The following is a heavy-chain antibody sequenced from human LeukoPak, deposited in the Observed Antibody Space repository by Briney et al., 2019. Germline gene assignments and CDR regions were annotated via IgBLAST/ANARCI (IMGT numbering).Heavy chain of an antibody. CDR1: GYTLTELS. Sequence: ASVKVSCKVSGYTLTELSMHWVRQAPGKGLEWMGGFDPEDGETIYAQKFQGRVTMTEDTSTDTAYMELSSLRSEDTAVYYCATDSSGWYRFDYWGQGTLVTVSP. J-gene: IGHJ4*02. CDR3: ATDSSGWYRFDY. D-gene: IGHD6-19*01. V-gene: IGHV1-24*01. CDR2: FDPEDGET.